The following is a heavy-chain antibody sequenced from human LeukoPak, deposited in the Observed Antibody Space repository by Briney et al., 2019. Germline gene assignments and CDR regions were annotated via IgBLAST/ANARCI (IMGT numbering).Heavy chain of an antibody. CDR2: IGWNSART. CDR1: ESTFDHA. J-gene: IGHJ4*02. V-gene: IGHV3-9*01. D-gene: IGHD2-21*01. Sequence: GGSLRLSCTASESTFDHAMHWVRQTPGKGLEWVSGIGWNSARTGYADSVRGRFTISRDNAKNSLYLQMNSLRAEDTALYYCAKDMENCGGDCAFDYWGQGTLVTVSS. CDR3: AKDMENCGGDCAFDY.